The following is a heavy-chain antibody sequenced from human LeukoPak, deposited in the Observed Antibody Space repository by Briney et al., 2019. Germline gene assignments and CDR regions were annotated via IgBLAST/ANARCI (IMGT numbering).Heavy chain of an antibody. CDR3: AKDRVGASYFDY. CDR1: GFTFSSYA. Sequence: GGSLRLSCAASGFTFSSYAMSWVRQAPGKGLGWVSAISGSGGSTYYADSVKGRFTISRDNSKNTLYLQMNSLRAEDTAVYYCAKDRVGASYFDYWGQGTLVTVSS. J-gene: IGHJ4*02. CDR2: ISGSGGST. D-gene: IGHD1-26*01. V-gene: IGHV3-23*01.